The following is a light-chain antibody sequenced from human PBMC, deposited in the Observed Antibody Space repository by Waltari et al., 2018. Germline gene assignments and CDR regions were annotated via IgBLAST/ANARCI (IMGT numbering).Light chain of an antibody. V-gene: IGKV4-1*01. J-gene: IGKJ1*01. CDR3: QQYYSTLWT. CDR1: QSILHSSNNKNY. CDR2: WAS. Sequence: DIVMTQSPDSLAVSLGERATINCKSSQSILHSSNNKNYLAWYQQKPGQPPKLLIYWASTRESGVPDRLSGSGSGTDFTLTISSLQAEDVAVYYCQQYYSTLWTFGQGTKVEIK.